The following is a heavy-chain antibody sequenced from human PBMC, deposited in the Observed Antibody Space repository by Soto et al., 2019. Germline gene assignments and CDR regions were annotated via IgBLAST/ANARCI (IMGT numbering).Heavy chain of an antibody. CDR1: GYTFTGYY. J-gene: IGHJ4*02. CDR3: ARDNRITIFGVVTAHDY. Sequence: ASVKVSCKASGYTFTGYYMHWVRQAPGQGLEWMGWINPNSGGTNYAQKFQGRVTMTRDTSISTAYMELSRLRSDDMAVYYCARDNRITIFGVVTAHDYWGQGTLVTVSS. D-gene: IGHD3-3*01. CDR2: INPNSGGT. V-gene: IGHV1-2*02.